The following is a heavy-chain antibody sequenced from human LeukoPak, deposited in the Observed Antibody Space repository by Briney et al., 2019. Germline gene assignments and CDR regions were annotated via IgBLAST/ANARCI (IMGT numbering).Heavy chain of an antibody. CDR1: GYTLTELS. V-gene: IGHV1-24*01. J-gene: IGHJ3*02. Sequence: ASVKVSCKVSGYTLTELSMHWVRQAPGKGLEWMGGFDPEDGETIYAQKFQGRVTMTEDTSTDTAYMELSSLRSEDTAVYYCATDSQPAAARGDAFDIWGQGTMVTVS. D-gene: IGHD6-13*01. CDR3: ATDSQPAAARGDAFDI. CDR2: FDPEDGET.